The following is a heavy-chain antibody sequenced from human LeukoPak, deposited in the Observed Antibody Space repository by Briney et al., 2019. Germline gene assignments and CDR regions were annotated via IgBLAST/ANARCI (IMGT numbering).Heavy chain of an antibody. V-gene: IGHV4-38-2*02. D-gene: IGHD6-13*01. CDR1: GYSISSGYY. CDR3: ARHAALYSSSWLLYYFDY. J-gene: IGHJ4*02. CDR2: INHSGST. Sequence: SETLSLTCTVSGYSISSGYYWSWIRQPPGKGLEWIGEINHSGSTNYNPSLKSRVTISVDTSKNQFSLKLSSVTAADTAVYYCARHAALYSSSWLLYYFDYWGQGTLVTVSS.